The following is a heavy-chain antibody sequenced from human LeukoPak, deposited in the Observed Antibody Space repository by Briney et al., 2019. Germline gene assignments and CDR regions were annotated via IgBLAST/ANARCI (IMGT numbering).Heavy chain of an antibody. Sequence: GGSLRLSCAASGFTFSSYWMSWVRQAPGKGLEWVANIKQDGSDRYYVDSVKGRFTISRDNAKNSLYLQMNSLRAEDTAVYYCARGLQGYYDSLTGYYRGRYYFDYWGQGTLVTVSS. CDR2: IKQDGSDR. CDR1: GFTFSSYW. D-gene: IGHD3-9*01. CDR3: ARGLQGYYDSLTGYYRGRYYFDY. J-gene: IGHJ4*02. V-gene: IGHV3-7*03.